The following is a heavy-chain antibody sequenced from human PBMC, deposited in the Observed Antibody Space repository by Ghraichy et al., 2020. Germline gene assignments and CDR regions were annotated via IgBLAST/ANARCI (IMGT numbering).Heavy chain of an antibody. CDR3: AKDYSRYSYGYFVDY. CDR2: ISGSGGRP. V-gene: IGHV3-23*01. CDR1: GFTFSSYA. Sequence: GGSLRLSCAASGFTFSSYAMSWVRQAPGKGLEWVSAISGSGGRPYYADSVKGRFTISRDNSKNTLYLQMNSLRAEDTAVYYCAKDYSRYSYGYFVDYWGQGTLVTVSS. D-gene: IGHD5-18*01. J-gene: IGHJ4*02.